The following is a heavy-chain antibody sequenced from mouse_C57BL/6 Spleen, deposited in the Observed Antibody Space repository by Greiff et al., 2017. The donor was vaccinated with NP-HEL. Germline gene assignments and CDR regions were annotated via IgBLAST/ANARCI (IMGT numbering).Heavy chain of an antibody. CDR1: GYTFTDYE. D-gene: IGHD3-2*02. V-gene: IGHV1-15*01. CDR3: TGQLRPGAFAY. Sequence: VQLQQSGAELVRPGASVTLSCKASGYTFTDYEMHWVKQTPVHGLEWIGAIDPETGGTAYNQKFKGKAILTADKSSSTAYMELRSLTSEDSAVYYCTGQLRPGAFAYWGQGTLVTVSA. CDR2: IDPETGGT. J-gene: IGHJ3*01.